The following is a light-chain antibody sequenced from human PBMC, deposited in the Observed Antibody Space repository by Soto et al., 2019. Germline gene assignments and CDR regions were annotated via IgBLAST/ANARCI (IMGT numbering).Light chain of an antibody. J-gene: IGKJ2*01. CDR3: QQFHISPYA. CDR2: GAS. Sequence: EIVLTQSPGSLSLSPGERATLSCRASQSLSSSHIAWYQQKPGQAPRLLISGASSRATGIPDRFSGSGSGTDFTLTISRLEPEDFAVYHCQQFHISPYAFGQGTKLEIK. CDR1: QSLSSSH. V-gene: IGKV3-20*01.